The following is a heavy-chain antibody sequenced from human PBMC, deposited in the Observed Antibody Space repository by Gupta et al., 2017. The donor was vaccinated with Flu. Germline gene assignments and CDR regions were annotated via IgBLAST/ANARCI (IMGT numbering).Heavy chain of an antibody. CDR2: IYWNDEK. D-gene: IGHD6-25*01. Sequence: QITLKESGPTLVRPTQTLTLTFTFSGFSLNTYMTAVGWFRQPPGKALEWLAIIYWNDEKHYSPSLESRLTIIKDAAKNQVVLIMTNMDPVDTATYYCAHRRPPSSGDWFDAWGQGTLVTVSS. J-gene: IGHJ5*02. CDR3: AHRRPPSSGDWFDA. V-gene: IGHV2-5*01. CDR1: GFSLNTYMTA.